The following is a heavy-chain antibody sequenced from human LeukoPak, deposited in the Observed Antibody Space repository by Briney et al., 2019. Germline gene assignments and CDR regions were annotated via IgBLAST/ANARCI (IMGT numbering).Heavy chain of an antibody. D-gene: IGHD1-26*01. V-gene: IGHV1-3*01. Sequence: ASVKVSCKASGDTFTTYAMHWVRQATGQRLEWMGWINVDNGDRQYSQKLQDRVSLTSDTAESTAYMELSSLRSEDTGVYYCARNIMGTTIFDYWGQGTLVTVSS. CDR3: ARNIMGTTIFDY. CDR1: GDTFTTYA. CDR2: INVDNGDR. J-gene: IGHJ4*02.